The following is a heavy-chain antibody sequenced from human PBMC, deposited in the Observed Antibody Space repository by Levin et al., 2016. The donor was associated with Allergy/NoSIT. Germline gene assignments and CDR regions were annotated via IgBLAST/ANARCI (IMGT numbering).Heavy chain of an antibody. CDR3: ARVSRRHENDDVWSGLDN. Sequence: GGSLRLSCEASGFSFSDYYMAWVRQAPGKGLEWLSYIRSSGSVVNYLDSVKGRFIVSRDNARNSLYLQMDRLRGDDTAVYFCARVSRRHENDDVWSGLDNWGQGTLVTVSS. CDR1: GFSFSDYY. D-gene: IGHD3-3*01. J-gene: IGHJ4*02. V-gene: IGHV3-11*01. CDR2: IRSSGSVV.